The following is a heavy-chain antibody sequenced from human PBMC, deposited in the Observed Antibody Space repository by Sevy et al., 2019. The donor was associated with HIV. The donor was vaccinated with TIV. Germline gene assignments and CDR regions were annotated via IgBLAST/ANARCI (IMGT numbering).Heavy chain of an antibody. J-gene: IGHJ5*02. CDR3: VADYSAGWAFGS. CDR2: INQDESTK. CDR1: GFPFSYYW. V-gene: IGHV3-7*03. Sequence: GGSLRLSCAASGFPFSYYWMHWVRQAPGKGLEWVATINQDESTKFCVDSMKGRFTVSRDNAKNSLYLLMNSLRAEDTAIYYCVADYSAGWAFGSWGQGTLVTVSS. D-gene: IGHD6-19*01.